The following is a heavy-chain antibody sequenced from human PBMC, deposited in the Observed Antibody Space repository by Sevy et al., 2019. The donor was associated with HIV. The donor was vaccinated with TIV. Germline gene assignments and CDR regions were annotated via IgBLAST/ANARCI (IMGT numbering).Heavy chain of an antibody. D-gene: IGHD2-15*01. CDR3: ATTSTPLYYYALDV. J-gene: IGHJ6*02. CDR1: EFTVSSKY. Sequence: GGSLRLSCAASEFTVSSKYMSWVRQAPGKGLEWVSVIYSGGNTYYADSVKGRFTISRDISKNTLYLQTNSLRAEDTAIYYCATTSTPLYYYALDVWGQGTTVTVSS. V-gene: IGHV3-53*03. CDR2: IYSGGNT.